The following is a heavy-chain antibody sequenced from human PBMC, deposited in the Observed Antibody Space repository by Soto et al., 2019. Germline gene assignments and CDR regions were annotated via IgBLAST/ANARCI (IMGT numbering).Heavy chain of an antibody. CDR1: GYKVSTWHNFTSYW. CDR2: IYLGDSDT. CDR3: ARLGFDYDFLSGYYNVHHYYGIDV. D-gene: IGHD3-3*01. J-gene: IGHJ6*02. Sequence: EVQLVQSGAEVKKPGESLKISCMGSGYKVSTWHNFTSYWIAWVRQMPGEGLEWMGIIYLGDSDTRYSPSFQGQVTISADKSINTVYLQWSSLKASDTATYYCARLGFDYDFLSGYYNVHHYYGIDVWGQGTTVTVSS. V-gene: IGHV5-51*03.